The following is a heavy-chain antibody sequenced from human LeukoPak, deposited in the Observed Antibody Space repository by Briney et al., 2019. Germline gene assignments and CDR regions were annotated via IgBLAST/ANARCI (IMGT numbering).Heavy chain of an antibody. Sequence: GGSLRLSCAASGLTFSSYSMNWVRQAPGKGLEWVSYISSSSSTIYYADSVKGRFTISRDNAKNSLYLQMNSLRAEDTAVYYCTRGGAYYDFWSGPRSFDPWGQGTLVTVSS. CDR1: GLTFSSYS. D-gene: IGHD3-3*01. CDR2: ISSSSSTI. J-gene: IGHJ5*02. CDR3: TRGGAYYDFWSGPRSFDP. V-gene: IGHV3-48*04.